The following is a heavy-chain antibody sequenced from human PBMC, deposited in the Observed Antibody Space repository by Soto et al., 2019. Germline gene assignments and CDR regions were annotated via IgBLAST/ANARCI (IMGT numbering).Heavy chain of an antibody. V-gene: IGHV4-39*01. D-gene: IGHD2-15*01. CDR2: ISYSGTT. CDR1: GGSISSNTYS. J-gene: IGHJ5*02. CDR3: AGIVATILNWFDP. Sequence: LSLTCTASGGSISSNTYSWGWIRQPPGRGLEYIGSISYSGTTSYNPSLKSRVTISADTSKNQLSLKLNSVTAADTAMYFCAGIVATILNWFDPWGQGTLVTVSS.